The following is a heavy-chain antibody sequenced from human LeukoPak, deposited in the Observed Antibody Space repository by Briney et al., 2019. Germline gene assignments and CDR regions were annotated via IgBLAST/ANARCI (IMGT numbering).Heavy chain of an antibody. CDR2: IIPIFGTA. V-gene: IGHV1-69*13. D-gene: IGHD6-19*01. CDR1: GGTFSSYA. J-gene: IGHJ4*02. CDR3: ARVRSPQWLSSGWYYFDY. Sequence: ASVTVSCKASGGTFSSYAISWVRQAPGQGLEWMGGIIPIFGTANYAQKFQGRVTITADESTSTAYMELSSLRSEDTAVYYCARVRSPQWLSSGWYYFDYWGQGTLVTVSS.